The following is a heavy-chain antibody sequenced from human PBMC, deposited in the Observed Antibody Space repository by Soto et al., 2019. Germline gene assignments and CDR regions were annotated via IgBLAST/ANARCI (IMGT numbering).Heavy chain of an antibody. CDR2: IYYSXSP. V-gene: IGHV4-39*01. CDR1: CGSTISSSYY. Sequence: XXTLSLTCTVSCGSTISSSYYWGWIRQPXGKGMEWIGXIYYSXSPYYTQSLKXXVTISVDTXKNQLSLKPSSVPDADKVVYYCARLDRFSDINYWGQGTLVTVYS. CDR3: ARLDRFSDINY. J-gene: IGHJ4*02. D-gene: IGHD3-9*01.